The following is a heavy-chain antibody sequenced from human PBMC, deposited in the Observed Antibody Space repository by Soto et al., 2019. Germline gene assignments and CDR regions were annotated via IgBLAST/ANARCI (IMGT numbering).Heavy chain of an antibody. V-gene: IGHV3-7*03. J-gene: IGHJ4*02. CDR1: GFTFTDFY. Sequence: EVQLVQSGGGLVQPGGSLRLSCVGSGFTFTDFYMNWVRHAPGKGLEWVANIRPDGSETNYVESVKGRFTTSRDNAKNSLCLQMNSRRADDTAVYYCAGWGGHDYNYWGQGILVTVSS. D-gene: IGHD4-4*01. CDR3: AGWGGHDYNY. CDR2: IRPDGSET.